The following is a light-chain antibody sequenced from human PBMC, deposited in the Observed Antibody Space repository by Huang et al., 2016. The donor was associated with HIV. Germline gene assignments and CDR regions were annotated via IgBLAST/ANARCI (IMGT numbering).Light chain of an antibody. CDR1: QSIGTW. J-gene: IGKJ1*01. CDR3: QQYNSYSGK. Sequence: DIQMTQSPSALSASVGDRVTITCRASQSIGTWLAWYQQKPGKPPKLLIYKASTLQGGVPSRFGGGGSETEFTLTISSLQPDDFATYFCQQYNSYSGKFGQGTKVE. V-gene: IGKV1-5*03. CDR2: KAS.